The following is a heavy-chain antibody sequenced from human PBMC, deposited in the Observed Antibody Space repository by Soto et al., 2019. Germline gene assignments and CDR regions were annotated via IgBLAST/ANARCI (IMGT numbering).Heavy chain of an antibody. CDR1: GGSISSGTSY. CDR3: ASIPRRGYSYGIDY. D-gene: IGHD2-21*02. J-gene: IGHJ4*02. CDR2: IYFTGAT. Sequence: QVQLQESGPGLVKPSQTLSLTCNVSGGSISSGTSYWTWIRQHPGEGLGWIGHIYFTGATYSNPSLRSRLTMSVDTSKSQFSLKLTSVTAADTATYYCASIPRRGYSYGIDYWGQGTLVTVSS. V-gene: IGHV4-31*03.